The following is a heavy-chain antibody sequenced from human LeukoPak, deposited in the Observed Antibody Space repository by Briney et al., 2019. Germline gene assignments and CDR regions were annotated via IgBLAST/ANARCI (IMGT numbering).Heavy chain of an antibody. J-gene: IGHJ3*02. D-gene: IGHD3-10*01. CDR3: ARTQWFGDPTAEREAFDI. V-gene: IGHV3-21*01. Sequence: PGGSLRLSCAASGFTFDSYTMNWVRQAPGKGLEWVSSISSSSNYIYYADSVKGRFTISRDNAKDSLYLQMKSLRAEDTAVYYCARTQWFGDPTAEREAFDIWGQGTMVTVSS. CDR2: ISSSSNYI. CDR1: GFTFDSYT.